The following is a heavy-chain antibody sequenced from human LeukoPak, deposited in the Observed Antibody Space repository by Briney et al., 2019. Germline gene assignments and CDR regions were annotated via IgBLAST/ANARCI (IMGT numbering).Heavy chain of an antibody. J-gene: IGHJ4*02. Sequence: SVKVSCKASGGTFSSYAISWVRQAPGQGLEWMGGIIPIFGTANYAQKFQGRVTITTDESTSTAYMELCSLRSEDTAVYYCARYTHYYGSGSHYEGYFDYWGQGTLVTVSS. V-gene: IGHV1-69*05. CDR1: GGTFSSYA. CDR2: IIPIFGTA. CDR3: ARYTHYYGSGSHYEGYFDY. D-gene: IGHD3-10*01.